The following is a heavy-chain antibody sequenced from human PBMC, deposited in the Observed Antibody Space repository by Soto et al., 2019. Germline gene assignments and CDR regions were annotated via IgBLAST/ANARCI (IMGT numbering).Heavy chain of an antibody. CDR2: IYHSGST. Sequence: SETLSLTCAVSGGSISSGGYCWSWIRQPPGKGLEWIGYIYHSGSTYYNPSLKSRVTISVDRSKNQFSLKLSSVTAADTDVYYCARGGYDVFDYWGQGTLVTVSS. D-gene: IGHD5-12*01. V-gene: IGHV4-30-2*01. J-gene: IGHJ4*02. CDR1: GGSISSGGYC. CDR3: ARGGYDVFDY.